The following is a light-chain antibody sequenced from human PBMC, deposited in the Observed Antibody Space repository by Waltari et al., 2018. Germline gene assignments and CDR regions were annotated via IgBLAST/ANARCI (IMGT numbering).Light chain of an antibody. Sequence: SSDVGRSNLVSWYQQHPGKAPKLIIYEATTRPSGVSDRFSGSKSGYTASLKISGPQADDEADYYCCSYTRSSTPRLFGGGTKLTVL. CDR3: CSYTRSSTPRL. CDR2: EAT. J-gene: IGLJ3*02. V-gene: IGLV2-23*01. CDR1: SSDVGRSNL.